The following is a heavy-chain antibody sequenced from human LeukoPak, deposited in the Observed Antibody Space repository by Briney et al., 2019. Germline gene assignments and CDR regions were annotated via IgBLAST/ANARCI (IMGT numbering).Heavy chain of an antibody. J-gene: IGHJ6*03. CDR3: ARESYYYDSSGYYYYYYYMDV. V-gene: IGHV4-61*02. CDR2: IYTSGST. Sequence: SSETLSLTCTVSGGSISSGSYYWRWIRQPAGKGLEWIGRIYTSGSTNYNPSLKSRVTISVDTSKNQFSLKLSSVTAADTAVYYCARESYYYDSSGYYYYYYYMDVWGKGTTVTVSS. CDR1: GGSISSGSYY. D-gene: IGHD3-22*01.